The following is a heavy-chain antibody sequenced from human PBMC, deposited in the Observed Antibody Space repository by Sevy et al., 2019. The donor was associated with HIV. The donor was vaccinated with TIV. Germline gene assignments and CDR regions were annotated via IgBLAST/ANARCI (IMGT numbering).Heavy chain of an antibody. J-gene: IGHJ4*02. CDR1: GGSFCGYY. Sequence: SETLSLTCAVYGGSFCGYYWSWIRQPPGKGLEWIGEINHSGSTNYNPSLKSRVTISVDTSKNQFSLKLSSVTAADTAVYYCARGFGAAAGRGNRGDYWGQGTLVTVSS. V-gene: IGHV4-34*01. CDR3: ARGFGAAAGRGNRGDY. CDR2: INHSGST. D-gene: IGHD6-13*01.